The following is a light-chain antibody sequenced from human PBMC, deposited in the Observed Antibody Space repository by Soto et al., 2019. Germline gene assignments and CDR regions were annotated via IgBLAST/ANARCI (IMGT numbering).Light chain of an antibody. CDR3: QQYNNDWT. V-gene: IGKV1-5*01. Sequence: DIQMTQSPSTLSASVGDRVTITCRASQSISSWLAWYQQKPGKAPKLLIYDASSLESGVPSRVSGSGSGTEFNLTISSLKPDDFATYYCQQYNNDWTFGQGTKVEIK. J-gene: IGKJ1*01. CDR2: DAS. CDR1: QSISSW.